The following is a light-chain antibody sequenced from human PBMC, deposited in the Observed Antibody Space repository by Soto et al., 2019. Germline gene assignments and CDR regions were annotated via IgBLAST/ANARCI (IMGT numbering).Light chain of an antibody. CDR3: QQRSDWPPLT. CDR2: DAS. V-gene: IGKV3-11*01. CDR1: ESVSSF. Sequence: DIVLTQSPATVALSPGEIATLSCRASESVSSFLAWYQQKPGQAPRLLIYDASNKAAGIPDRFSGSGSGTDFTLTISSLEPEDFAVYYCQQRSDWPPLTFGGGTKVEIK. J-gene: IGKJ4*01.